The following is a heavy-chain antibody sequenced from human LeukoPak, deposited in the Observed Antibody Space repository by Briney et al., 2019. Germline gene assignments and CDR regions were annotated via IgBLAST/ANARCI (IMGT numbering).Heavy chain of an antibody. J-gene: IGHJ4*02. CDR2: INPSGGST. D-gene: IGHD2-8*02. CDR1: GYTFTSYY. CDR3: ASGSRYWYYFDY. V-gene: IGHV1-46*01. Sequence: ASVKVSCKASGYTFTSYYMHWVRQAPGQGLEWMGIINPSGGSTSYAQKFQGRVTITTDESTSTAYMELSSLRSEDTAVYYCASGSRYWYYFDYWGQGTLVTVSS.